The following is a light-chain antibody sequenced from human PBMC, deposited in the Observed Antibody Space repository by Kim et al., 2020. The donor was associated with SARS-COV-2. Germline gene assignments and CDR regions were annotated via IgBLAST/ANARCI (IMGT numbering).Light chain of an antibody. CDR1: SRNIGGTNF. CDR3: SSYTSSNTLV. CDR2: DVN. Sequence: QSITIACTGSSRNIGGTNFVSWYQQHTGKAPKLIIFDVNKRPSGISNRFSGSKSGDTASLTISGLQTEDEAAYSCSSYTSSNTLVFGGGTKVTVL. J-gene: IGLJ3*02. V-gene: IGLV2-14*03.